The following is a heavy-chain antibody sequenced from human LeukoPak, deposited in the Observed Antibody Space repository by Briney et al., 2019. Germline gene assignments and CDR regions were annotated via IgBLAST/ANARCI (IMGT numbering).Heavy chain of an antibody. CDR3: AGDSVDYDILTVYYYYGMDV. Sequence: GRSLRLSCAASGFTFSSYGMHWVRQAPGKGLEWVAVIWYDGSNKYYADSVKGRFTISRDNSKNTLYLQMNSLRAEDTAVYYCAGDSVDYDILTVYYYYGMDVWGQGTTVTVSS. CDR2: IWYDGSNK. D-gene: IGHD3-9*01. CDR1: GFTFSSYG. J-gene: IGHJ6*02. V-gene: IGHV3-33*01.